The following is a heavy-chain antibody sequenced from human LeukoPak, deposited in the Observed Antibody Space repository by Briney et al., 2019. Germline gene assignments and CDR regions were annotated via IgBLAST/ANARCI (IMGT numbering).Heavy chain of an antibody. CDR2: ISWDGGST. D-gene: IGHD3-22*01. CDR3: AKESVYYYDSSGYLGY. J-gene: IGHJ4*02. V-gene: IGHV3-43*01. Sequence: GGSLRLSCAASGFTFDDYTMHWVRQAPGKGLEWVSLISWDGGSTYYADSVKGRFAISRDNSKNSLYLQMNSLRTEDTALYYCAKESVYYYDSSGYLGYWGQGTLVTVSS. CDR1: GFTFDDYT.